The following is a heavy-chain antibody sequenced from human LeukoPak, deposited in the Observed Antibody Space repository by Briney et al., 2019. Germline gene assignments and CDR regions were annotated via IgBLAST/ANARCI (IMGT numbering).Heavy chain of an antibody. CDR2: ISYGGSHK. Sequence: GGSLRLSCAASGFTFNYYGVHWVRQAPGKGLEWVAVISYGGSHKYYTDSVKGRFTISRDNSKNTMYLQMNSLRAEDTAVYYCAKDRQQLVIHNAFDIWGQGTMVTVSS. V-gene: IGHV3-30*18. CDR1: GFTFNYYG. D-gene: IGHD6-13*01. J-gene: IGHJ3*02. CDR3: AKDRQQLVIHNAFDI.